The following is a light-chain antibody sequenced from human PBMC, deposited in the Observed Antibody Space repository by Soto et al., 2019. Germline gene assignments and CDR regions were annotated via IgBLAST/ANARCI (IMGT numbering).Light chain of an antibody. V-gene: IGKV3-15*01. CDR2: GAS. CDR3: QQYNNWPWT. CDR1: QSVSSN. J-gene: IGKJ1*01. Sequence: EIVMTQSPATLSVSPGERGTLSCRASQSVSSNLAWYQQKPGQAPRLLIYGASTRATGIPARFSGSRAVTEFTLTIRRLQSEDFAVYYGQQYNNWPWTFGQGTKVEIK.